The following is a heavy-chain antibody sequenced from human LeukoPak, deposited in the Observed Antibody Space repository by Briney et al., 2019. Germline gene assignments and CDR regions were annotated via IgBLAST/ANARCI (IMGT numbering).Heavy chain of an antibody. V-gene: IGHV3-7*01. CDR2: IKPDGSDR. CDR1: EFSFRTHW. Sequence: GGSLRLSCAASEFSFRTHWMRWVRQAPGKGREWVAIIKPDGSDRYSVDSEKGRFTVSRDNAKNSLYLQMSSLRAEDTAVYYCARGGHRQKEFWGQGTLVTVSS. D-gene: IGHD3-10*01. J-gene: IGHJ4*02. CDR3: ARGGHRQKEF.